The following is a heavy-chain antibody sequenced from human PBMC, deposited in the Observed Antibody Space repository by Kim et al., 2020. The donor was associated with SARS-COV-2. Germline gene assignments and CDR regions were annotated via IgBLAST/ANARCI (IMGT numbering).Heavy chain of an antibody. V-gene: IGHV7-4-1*02. CDR2: INTNTGNP. CDR1: GYTFTSYA. CDR3: SYYDSSGYDYGMDV. D-gene: IGHD3-22*01. J-gene: IGHJ6*02. Sequence: ASVKVSCKASGYTFTSYAMNWVRQAPGQGLEWMGWINTNTGNPTYAQGFTGRFVFSLDTSVSTAYLQISSLKAEDTAVYYCSYYDSSGYDYGMDVWGQGTTVTVSS.